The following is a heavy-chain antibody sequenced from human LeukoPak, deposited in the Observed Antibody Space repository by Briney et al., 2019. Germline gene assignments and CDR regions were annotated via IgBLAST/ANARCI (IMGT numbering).Heavy chain of an antibody. CDR2: ISGSGGST. Sequence: GGSLRLSCAASGFTFSSYAMSWVRQAPGKGLEWVSAISGSGGSTYYADSVKGRFTISRDNSKNTLYLQMNSLTAEDTAVYYCAKDGVVRGTYYYYYYMDVWGKGTTVTVSS. CDR1: GFTFSSYA. D-gene: IGHD3-10*01. J-gene: IGHJ6*03. CDR3: AKDGVVRGTYYYYYYMDV. V-gene: IGHV3-23*01.